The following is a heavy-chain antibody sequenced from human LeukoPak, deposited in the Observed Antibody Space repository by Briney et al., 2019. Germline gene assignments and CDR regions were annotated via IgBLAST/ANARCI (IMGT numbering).Heavy chain of an antibody. J-gene: IGHJ6*03. CDR3: ARTLKDYYDSSGYYYYYYMDV. Sequence: SKTLSLTCTVSGGSISSYYWSWIRQPPGMGLEWIGYIYYSGSTNYNPSLKSRVTISVDTSKNQFSLKLSSVTAADTAVYYCARTLKDYYDSSGYYYYYYMDVWGKGTTVTVSS. CDR1: GGSISSYY. CDR2: IYYSGST. V-gene: IGHV4-59*01. D-gene: IGHD3-22*01.